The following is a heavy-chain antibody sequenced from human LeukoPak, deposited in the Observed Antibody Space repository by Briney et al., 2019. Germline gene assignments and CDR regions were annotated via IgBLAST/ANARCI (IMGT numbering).Heavy chain of an antibody. J-gene: IGHJ4*02. CDR1: GFSFDDYA. CDR3: ARVQRWLQYPGDYFDY. D-gene: IGHD5-24*01. Sequence: GGSLRLSCAASGFSFDDYAMHWVRQAPGKGLEWVAVISYDGSNKYYADSVKGRFTISRDNSKNTLYLQMNSLRAEDTAVYYCARVQRWLQYPGDYFDYWGQGTLVTVSS. V-gene: IGHV3-30-3*01. CDR2: ISYDGSNK.